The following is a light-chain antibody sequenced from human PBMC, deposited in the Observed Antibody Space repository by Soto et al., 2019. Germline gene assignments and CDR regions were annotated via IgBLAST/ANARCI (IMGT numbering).Light chain of an antibody. J-gene: IGLJ1*01. Sequence: SALTQPTSVSGSPGQSIAIPCTGNGNDIGAYDYVSWYQQHPGKAPRLLIHGVRNRPPGISSRFSGFKSGLTASLTISGPQAEDEADYYCSSFTTSRLYVFGPGTKVTVL. V-gene: IGLV2-14*01. CDR2: GVR. CDR1: GNDIGAYDY. CDR3: SSFTTSRLYV.